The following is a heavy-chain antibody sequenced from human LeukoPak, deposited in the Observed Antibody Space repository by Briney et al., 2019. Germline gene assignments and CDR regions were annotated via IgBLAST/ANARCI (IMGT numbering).Heavy chain of an antibody. CDR1: GFSFSSSG. V-gene: IGHV3-33*06. CDR3: AKDPPQSHNAFDI. CDR2: IWYDGSDK. Sequence: GGSLRLSCAASGFSFSSSGMHWVRQAPGKGLEWVAVIWYDGSDKDYADSVKGRFIISRDNSKNTLYLQMNSLRAEDTAVYYCAKDPPQSHNAFDIWGQGTMVTVSS. J-gene: IGHJ3*02.